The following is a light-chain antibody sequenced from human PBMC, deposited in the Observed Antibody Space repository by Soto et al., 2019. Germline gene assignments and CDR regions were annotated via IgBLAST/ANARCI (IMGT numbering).Light chain of an antibody. CDR1: QSVSSIY. CDR3: QQYGSSSWT. CDR2: GAS. J-gene: IGKJ1*01. V-gene: IGKV3-20*01. Sequence: EIVLTQSPGTLSLSPGERATLSYRASQSVSSIYLAWYQHKPGQAPRLLIYGASSRATGIPDRFSGSGSGTDLTLTISRLEPEDFAVYYCQQYGSSSWTFGRGTTVEIK.